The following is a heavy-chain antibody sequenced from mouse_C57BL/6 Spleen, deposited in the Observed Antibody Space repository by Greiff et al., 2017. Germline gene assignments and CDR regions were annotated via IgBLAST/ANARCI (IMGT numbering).Heavy chain of an antibody. CDR2: IDPSDSYT. CDR3: ARSFTTVVAGY. J-gene: IGHJ2*01. D-gene: IGHD1-1*01. V-gene: IGHV1-69*01. Sequence: VQLQQPGAELVMPGASVKLSCKASGYTFTSYWMHWVKQRPGQGLEWIGEIDPSDSYTNYNQKFKGKSTLTVDKSSSTAYMQLSSLTSEDSAVYYCARSFTTVVAGYWGQGTTLTVSS. CDR1: GYTFTSYW.